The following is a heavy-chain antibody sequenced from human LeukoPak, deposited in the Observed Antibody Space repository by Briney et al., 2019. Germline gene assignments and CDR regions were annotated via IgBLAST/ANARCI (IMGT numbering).Heavy chain of an antibody. J-gene: IGHJ4*02. CDR1: GYTFTSYG. V-gene: IGHV1-69*05. CDR2: IIPIFGTA. Sequence: SVKVSCKASGYTFTSYGISWVRQAPGQGLEWMGGIIPIFGTANYAQKFQGRVTITTDESTSTAYMELSSLRSEDTAVYYCVRGSTGSEVFDYWGQGTLVTVSS. D-gene: IGHD1-1*01. CDR3: VRGSTGSEVFDY.